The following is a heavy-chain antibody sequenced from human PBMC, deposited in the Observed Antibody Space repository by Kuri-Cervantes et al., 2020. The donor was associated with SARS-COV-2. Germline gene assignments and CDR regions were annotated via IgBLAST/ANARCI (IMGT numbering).Heavy chain of an antibody. CDR2: IRYDGSNK. J-gene: IGHJ4*02. Sequence: GGSLRLSCAASGFTFSSYGMHWVRQAPGKGLEWVAFIRYDGSNKYYADSVKGRFTISRDNSKNTLYLQMNSLRAEDTAVYYCAKADDSSGYYSFDYWGQGTLVTVSS. V-gene: IGHV3-30*02. CDR1: GFTFSSYG. D-gene: IGHD3-22*01. CDR3: AKADDSSGYYSFDY.